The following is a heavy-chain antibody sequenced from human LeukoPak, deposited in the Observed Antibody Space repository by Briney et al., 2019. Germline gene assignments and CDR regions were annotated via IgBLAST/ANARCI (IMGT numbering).Heavy chain of an antibody. CDR3: AGGQNYFDY. CDR2: INQDGSEK. Sequence: GGSVRLSCAGPGFTLSSYWMSWVRQAPGKGLEWVANINQDGSEKYYLDSVKGRFTISRDTAKNSLYLQMNSLRAEDTAVYYCAGGQNYFDYWGQGTLVTVSS. V-gene: IGHV3-7*01. CDR1: GFTLSSYW. J-gene: IGHJ4*02.